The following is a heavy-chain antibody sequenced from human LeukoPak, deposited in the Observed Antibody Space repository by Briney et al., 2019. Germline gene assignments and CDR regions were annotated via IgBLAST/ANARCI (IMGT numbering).Heavy chain of an antibody. Sequence: GGSLRLSCAASGFTFSSYWVHWVRQAPGKGLVWVSRIKSDGSYATYPDSVKGRFTISRDNAMNTLYLQMNSLRAEDTAVYYCARDIYYDRSGSDYWGQGTLVTVSS. V-gene: IGHV3-74*01. D-gene: IGHD3-22*01. CDR2: IKSDGSYA. CDR1: GFTFSSYW. CDR3: ARDIYYDRSGSDY. J-gene: IGHJ4*02.